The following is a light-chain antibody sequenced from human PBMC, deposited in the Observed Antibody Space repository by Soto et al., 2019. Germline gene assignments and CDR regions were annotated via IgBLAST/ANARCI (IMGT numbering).Light chain of an antibody. CDR1: SSNIGSNT. CDR3: AACDDSLNGVV. CDR2: SNN. J-gene: IGLJ2*01. V-gene: IGLV1-44*01. Sequence: QSVLTQPPSGSGTPGQRVTISCSGNSSNIGSNTVNWYQQLPGTGPKLLIYSNNQRPSGVPDRFSGSKSDTSASLAISGLQSEDEADYYCAACDDSLNGVVFGGGTKLTVL.